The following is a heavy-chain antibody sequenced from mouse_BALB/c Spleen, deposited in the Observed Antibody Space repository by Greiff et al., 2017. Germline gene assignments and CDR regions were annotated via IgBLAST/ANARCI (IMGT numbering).Heavy chain of an antibody. CDR3: ARDYIMYFDV. CDR2: ISYDGSN. J-gene: IGHJ1*01. V-gene: IGHV3-6*02. D-gene: IGHD1-3*01. Sequence: EVKVEESGPGLVKPSQSLSLTCSVTGYSITSGYYWNWIRQFPGNKLEWMGYISYDGSNNYNPSLKNRISITRDTSKNQFFLKLNSVTTEDTATYYCARDYIMYFDVWGAGTTVTVSS. CDR1: GYSITSGYY.